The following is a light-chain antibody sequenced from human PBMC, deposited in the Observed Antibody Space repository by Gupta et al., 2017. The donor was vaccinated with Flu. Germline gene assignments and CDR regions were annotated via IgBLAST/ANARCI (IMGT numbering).Light chain of an antibody. CDR1: QGISNY. J-gene: IGKJ1*01. CDR3: QKYNSAPRT. CDR2: AAS. V-gene: IGKV1-27*01. Sequence: DIQMTQSPSSLSASVGDRVTITCRATQGISNYLAWYQQKPGKVPKLLIYAASTLQSGVPSRFSGSGAGTDVTLTISSLQPEDVATYYCQKYNSAPRTFGQGPKVEIK.